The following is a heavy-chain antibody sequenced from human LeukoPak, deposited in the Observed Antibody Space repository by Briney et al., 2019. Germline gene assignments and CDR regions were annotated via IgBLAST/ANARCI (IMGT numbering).Heavy chain of an antibody. Sequence: GASVKVSCKASGYTFTGHYMHWVRQAPGQGLEWMGWINPNSGGTNYAQKFQGWVTMTRDTSISTAYMELSRLRSDDTAVYYCARSTLPSSSWSYNWFDPWGQGTLVTVSS. CDR1: GYTFTGHY. J-gene: IGHJ5*02. V-gene: IGHV1-2*04. CDR2: INPNSGGT. D-gene: IGHD6-13*01. CDR3: ARSTLPSSSWSYNWFDP.